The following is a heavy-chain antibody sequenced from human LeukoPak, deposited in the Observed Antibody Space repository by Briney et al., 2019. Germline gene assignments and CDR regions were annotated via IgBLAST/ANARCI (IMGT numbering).Heavy chain of an antibody. V-gene: IGHV3-7*01. D-gene: IGHD6-25*01. Sequence: GGSLRLSCAASRFTFTTYWMTWVRQAPGKGLEWVANVNSDGSEKFYVSSVRGRFTISRDNAKNSLYLQMNSLRTEDTAVYYCAKTQRFDYWGQGTLVTVSS. CDR2: VNSDGSEK. J-gene: IGHJ4*02. CDR3: AKTQRFDY. CDR1: RFTFTTYW.